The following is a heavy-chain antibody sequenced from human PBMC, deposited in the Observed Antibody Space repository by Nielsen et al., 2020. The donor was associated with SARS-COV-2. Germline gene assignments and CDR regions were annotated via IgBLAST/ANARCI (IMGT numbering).Heavy chain of an antibody. CDR1: GFTFSSYE. V-gene: IGHV3-48*03. CDR3: ARGTATAMAYYYYGMDV. Sequence: GESLKISCAASGFTFSSYEMNWVRQAPGKGLEWVSYISSSGSTIYYADSVKGRFTISRDNAKNSLYLQMNSLRAEDTAVYYCARGTATAMAYYYYGMDVWGQGTTVTVSS. CDR2: ISSSGSTI. J-gene: IGHJ6*02. D-gene: IGHD5-18*01.